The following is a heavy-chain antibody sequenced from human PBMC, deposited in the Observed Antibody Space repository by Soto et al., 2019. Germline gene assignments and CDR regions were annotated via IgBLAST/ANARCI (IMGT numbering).Heavy chain of an antibody. CDR2: INAGNGNT. CDR3: ARGIWVATTASYYFDS. D-gene: IGHD5-12*01. CDR1: GYTFSKYA. J-gene: IGHJ4*02. V-gene: IGHV1-3*01. Sequence: QVQLVQSGPEVKKPGTSVILSCKASGYTFSKYALQWVRQALGQRLEWMGWINAGNGNTKYSEHFQGRLTITRDTCANTAYMDLRSLTSEDTAVYYCARGIWVATTASYYFDSWGQGTQVIVSS.